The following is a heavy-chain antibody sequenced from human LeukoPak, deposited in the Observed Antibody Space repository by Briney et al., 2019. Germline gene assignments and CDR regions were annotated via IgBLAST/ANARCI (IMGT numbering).Heavy chain of an antibody. Sequence: GGSLRLSCAASGFTFSSYSMNWVRQAPGKGLEWVSYISSSSSTIYYADSVKGRFTISRDNAKNSLYLQMNSLRAEDTAVYYCARVDYRTSYGMDVWGQGTTVTVSS. J-gene: IGHJ6*02. CDR1: GFTFSSYS. CDR2: ISSSSSTI. D-gene: IGHD3-16*01. V-gene: IGHV3-48*01. CDR3: ARVDYRTSYGMDV.